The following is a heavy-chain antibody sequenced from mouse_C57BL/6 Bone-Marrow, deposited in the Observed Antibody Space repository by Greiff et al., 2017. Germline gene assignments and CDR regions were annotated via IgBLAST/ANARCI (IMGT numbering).Heavy chain of an antibody. CDR2: IDPSDSYT. V-gene: IGHV1-69*01. J-gene: IGHJ3*01. Sequence: VQLQQPGAELVMPGASVKLSCKASGYTFTSYWMHWVKQRPGQGLEWIGEIDPSDSYTTYNQKFKGKSTLTVDKSSSTAYMQLSSLTSEDSAVYYCARGIYYGNYVWFAYWGQGTLVTVSA. D-gene: IGHD2-1*01. CDR1: GYTFTSYW. CDR3: ARGIYYGNYVWFAY.